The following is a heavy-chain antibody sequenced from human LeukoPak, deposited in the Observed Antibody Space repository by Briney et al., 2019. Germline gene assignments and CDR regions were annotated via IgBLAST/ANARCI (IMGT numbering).Heavy chain of an antibody. CDR1: GGTFSSYA. Sequence: SVKVSCKASGGTFSSYAISWVRQAPGQGLEWMGGIIPIFGTANYAQKFQGRVTITADESTSTAYMELSSLGSEDTAVYYCASTVRYCSGGSCYSANFDYWGQGTLVTVSS. D-gene: IGHD2-15*01. J-gene: IGHJ4*02. CDR2: IIPIFGTA. CDR3: ASTVRYCSGGSCYSANFDY. V-gene: IGHV1-69*13.